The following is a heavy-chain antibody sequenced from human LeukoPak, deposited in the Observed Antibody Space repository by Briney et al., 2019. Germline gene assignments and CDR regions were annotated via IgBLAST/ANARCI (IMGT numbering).Heavy chain of an antibody. CDR2: ISYDGSNK. CDR3: ARAGAWEALNC. D-gene: IGHD1-26*01. CDR1: GFTFSSYA. J-gene: IGHJ4*02. V-gene: IGHV3-30*04. Sequence: SGGSLRLSCAASGFTFSSYAMHWVRQAPGKGLEWVAVISYDGSNKYYADYVQGRFTVSRDNAKNSLYLQMNSLRDEDTAVYYCARAGAWEALNCWGQGTLVTVSS.